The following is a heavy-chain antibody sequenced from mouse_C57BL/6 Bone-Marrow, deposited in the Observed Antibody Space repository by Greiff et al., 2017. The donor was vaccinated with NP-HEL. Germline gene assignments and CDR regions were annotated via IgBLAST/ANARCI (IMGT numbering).Heavy chain of an antibody. CDR2: IYPGSGNT. J-gene: IGHJ2*01. CDR3: ARWGKRDY. CDR1: GYTFTDYY. V-gene: IGHV1-76*01. D-gene: IGHD2-1*01. Sequence: QVQLKESGAELVRPGASVKLSCKASGYTFTDYYINWVKQRPGQGLEWIARIYPGSGNTYYNEKFKGKATLTAEKSSSTAYMQLSSLTSEDSAVYFCARWGKRDYWGQGTTLTVSS.